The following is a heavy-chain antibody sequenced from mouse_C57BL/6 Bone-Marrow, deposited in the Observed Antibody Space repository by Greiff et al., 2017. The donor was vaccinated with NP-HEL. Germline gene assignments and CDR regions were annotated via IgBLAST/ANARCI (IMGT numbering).Heavy chain of an antibody. J-gene: IGHJ2*01. Sequence: DVPLVASGGGLVQPGGSLSLSCAASGFTFTDYYMSWVRQPPGKALEWLGFIRNKANGYTTEYSASVKGRFTISRDNSQSILYLQMNALRAEDSATYYCARYGPTTVVGETDYFDYWGQGTTLTVSS. CDR2: IRNKANGYTT. V-gene: IGHV7-3*01. D-gene: IGHD1-1*01. CDR1: GFTFTDYY. CDR3: ARYGPTTVVGETDYFDY.